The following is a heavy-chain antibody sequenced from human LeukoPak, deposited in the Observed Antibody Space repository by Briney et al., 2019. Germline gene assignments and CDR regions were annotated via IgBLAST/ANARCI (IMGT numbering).Heavy chain of an antibody. D-gene: IGHD3-16*01. Sequence: SETLSLTCSMSGDSFSDYHWTWIRQSPGEGLEWIGYISCRGSTKYNPSLKSRLTISIDTSNNQFSLKMSSVIAADTAVYYCARVGRGDHTWGSYSFDHWGQGILVTVSS. CDR2: ISCRGST. V-gene: IGHV4-59*01. J-gene: IGHJ4*02. CDR1: GDSFSDYH. CDR3: ARVGRGDHTWGSYSFDH.